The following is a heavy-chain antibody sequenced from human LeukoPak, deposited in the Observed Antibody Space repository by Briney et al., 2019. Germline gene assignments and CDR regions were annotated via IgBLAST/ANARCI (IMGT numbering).Heavy chain of an antibody. J-gene: IGHJ6*03. D-gene: IGHD3-10*01. CDR1: GFTFSSYW. CDR2: INSDGSST. Sequence: GGSLRLSCAASGFTFSSYWMHWVRQAPGKGLVWVSRINSDGSSTSYADSVKGRFTISRDNAKNTLYLQMNSLRAEDTAVYYCARDGMVRYYYYMDVWGKGTTVTISS. V-gene: IGHV3-74*01. CDR3: ARDGMVRYYYYMDV.